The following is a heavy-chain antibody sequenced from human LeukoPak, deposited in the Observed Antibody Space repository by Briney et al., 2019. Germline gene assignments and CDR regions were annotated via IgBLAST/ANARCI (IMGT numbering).Heavy chain of an antibody. V-gene: IGHV4-31*03. D-gene: IGHD6-13*01. CDR1: GGSISSGGYY. CDR3: ASLAAAGSYFDY. CDR2: IYYSGST. Sequence: KSSQTLSLTCTVSGGSISSGGYYWSWIRQHPGKGVEWIGYIYYSGSTYYNPSLKSRVTISVDTSKNQFSLKLSSVTAADTAVYYCASLAAAGSYFDYWGQGTLVTVSS. J-gene: IGHJ4*02.